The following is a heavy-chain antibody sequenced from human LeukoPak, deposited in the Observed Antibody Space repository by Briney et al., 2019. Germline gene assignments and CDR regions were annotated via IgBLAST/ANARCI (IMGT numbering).Heavy chain of an antibody. Sequence: SQTLSLTCAISGDSVSSNSATWNWSRQSPSRGLEWLGRTYYRSTWYNDYAVSVRGRITVNPDTSKNQFSLHLNSVTPEDTAVYYCARRLTQYDCFDPWGQGILVTVSS. CDR3: ARRLTQYDCFDP. D-gene: IGHD2-2*01. V-gene: IGHV6-1*01. J-gene: IGHJ5*02. CDR2: TYYRSTWYN. CDR1: GDSVSSNSAT.